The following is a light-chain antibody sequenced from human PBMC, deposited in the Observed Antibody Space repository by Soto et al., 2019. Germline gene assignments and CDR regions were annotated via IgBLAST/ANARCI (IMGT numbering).Light chain of an antibody. CDR3: SSYAGSNILYV. J-gene: IGLJ1*01. CDR1: SSDVGGYNY. CDR2: EVS. V-gene: IGLV2-8*01. Sequence: QSVLTQPPSASGSPGQSVTISSTGTSSDVGGYNYVSWYQQHPGKAPKLMIYEVSKRPSGVPDRFSGSKSGNTASLTVSGLQAEDEADYYCSSYAGSNILYVFGTGTKLTVL.